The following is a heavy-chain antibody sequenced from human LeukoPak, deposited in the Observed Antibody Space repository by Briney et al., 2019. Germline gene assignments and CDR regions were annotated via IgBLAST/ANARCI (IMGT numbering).Heavy chain of an antibody. Sequence: SETLSLTCAVYGGSFSDYYWSWLRQPPGKGLEWIGEINHSGSTNYNPSLKSRVTISVDTSKNQFSLKLTSVTAADTAVYYCARQPPGVVVPAAIDYWGQGTLVTVSS. CDR3: ARQPPGVVVPAAIDY. V-gene: IGHV4-34*01. J-gene: IGHJ4*02. D-gene: IGHD2-2*01. CDR1: GGSFSDYY. CDR2: INHSGST.